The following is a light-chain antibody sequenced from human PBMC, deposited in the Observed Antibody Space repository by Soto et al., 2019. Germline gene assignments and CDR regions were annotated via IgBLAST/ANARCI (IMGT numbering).Light chain of an antibody. J-gene: IGLJ1*01. CDR2: EVS. CDR1: SSDVGGYNY. Sequence: QSALTQPPSASGSPGQSVTISCTGTSSDVGGYNYVSWYQQHPGNAPKLMIYEVSKRPSGVPDRFSGSKSGNTASLTVSGLQAEDEADYYCISYAGSNNWNFGTGTKLTVL. CDR3: ISYAGSNNWN. V-gene: IGLV2-8*01.